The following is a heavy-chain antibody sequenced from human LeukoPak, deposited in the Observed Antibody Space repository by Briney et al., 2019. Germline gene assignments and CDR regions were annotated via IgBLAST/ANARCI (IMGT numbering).Heavy chain of an antibody. V-gene: IGHV4-59*12. CDR3: ARSDADGWDY. Sequence: NASETLSLTCTVSGGSIISYYWSWIRQPPGKGLEWIGYIYSSGSTNSNPSLRSRVTTSIDTSKNQFSLKLRSVTAADTAVYYCARSDADGWDYWGQGTLVTVSS. CDR1: GGSIISYY. J-gene: IGHJ4*02. D-gene: IGHD4-17*01. CDR2: IYSSGST.